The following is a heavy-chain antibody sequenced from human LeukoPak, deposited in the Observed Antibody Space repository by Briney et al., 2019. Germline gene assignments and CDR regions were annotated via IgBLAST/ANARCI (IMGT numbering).Heavy chain of an antibody. Sequence: PSETLSLTCTVSGGSISSSSYYWGWIRQPPGKGLEWIGSIYYSGSTYYNPSLKSRVTISVDTSKNQFSLKLSSVTAADTAVYYCARDLRAYDSSGFNFDYWGQGTLVTVSS. CDR1: GGSISSSSYY. CDR3: ARDLRAYDSSGFNFDY. CDR2: IYYSGST. D-gene: IGHD3-22*01. V-gene: IGHV4-39*02. J-gene: IGHJ4*02.